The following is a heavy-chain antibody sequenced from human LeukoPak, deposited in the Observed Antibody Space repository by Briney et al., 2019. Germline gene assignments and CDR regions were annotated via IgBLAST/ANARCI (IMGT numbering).Heavy chain of an antibody. CDR2: TSSRSSYI. D-gene: IGHD5/OR15-5a*01. CDR3: ARMGGRGVYVRY. CDR1: GFTFTSHS. J-gene: IGHJ4*02. V-gene: IGHV3-21*04. Sequence: SGGSLRPSCAASGFTFTSHSMNWVRQAPGKGLEWVSSTSSRSSYIYYADSLKGRFTLSRDKAKNPRDLQVNIRRTENTSVEYCARMGGRGVYVRYWGQGTLVTVS.